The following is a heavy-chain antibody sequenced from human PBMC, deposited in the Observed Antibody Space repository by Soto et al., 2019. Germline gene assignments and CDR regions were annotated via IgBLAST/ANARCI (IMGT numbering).Heavy chain of an antibody. CDR3: ARETGYRSSWYKGGFDY. J-gene: IGHJ4*02. CDR2: ISSSSSYI. CDR1: GFTFSSYS. Sequence: EVQLVESGGGLVKPGGSLRLSCAASGFTFSSYSMNWVRQAPGKGLEWVSSISSSSSYIYYADSVKGRFTISRDNAKNSLYLKMNSLRVEDRAVYDCARETGYRSSWYKGGFDYWGQGTLVTVSS. V-gene: IGHV3-21*01. D-gene: IGHD6-13*01.